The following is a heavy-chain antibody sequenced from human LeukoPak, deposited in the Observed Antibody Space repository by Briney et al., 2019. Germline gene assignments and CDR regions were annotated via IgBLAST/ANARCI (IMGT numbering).Heavy chain of an antibody. CDR2: IRSKAYGGTT. CDR1: GFTFGGYA. V-gene: IGHV3-49*04. D-gene: IGHD2-15*01. J-gene: IGHJ4*02. CDR3: TRGSIVVVVAATLGEIDY. Sequence: GRSLRLSCTASGFTFGGYALSWVRQAPGKGLEWVGFIRSKAYGGTTEYAASVKGRFTISRDDSKSIAYLQMNSLKTEDTAVYYCTRGSIVVVVAATLGEIDYWGQGTLVTVSS.